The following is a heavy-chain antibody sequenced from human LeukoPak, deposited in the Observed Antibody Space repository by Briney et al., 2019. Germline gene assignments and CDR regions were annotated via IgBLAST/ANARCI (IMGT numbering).Heavy chain of an antibody. CDR1: GFTFDDYG. Sequence: GSLRLSCAASGFTFDDYGMSWVRQAPGKGLEWVSGINWNGGSTGYADSVKGRFTISRDNAKNSLYLQMNSLRAEDTAAYYCAKDLWLGELLGPRAADQWGQGTLVTVSS. CDR2: INWNGGST. J-gene: IGHJ4*02. CDR3: AKDLWLGELLGPRAADQ. D-gene: IGHD3-10*01. V-gene: IGHV3-20*04.